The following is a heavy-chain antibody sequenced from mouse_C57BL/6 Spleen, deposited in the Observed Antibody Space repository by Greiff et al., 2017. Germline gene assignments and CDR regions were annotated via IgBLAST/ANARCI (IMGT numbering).Heavy chain of an antibody. V-gene: IGHV1-50*01. CDR1: GYTFTSYW. D-gene: IGHD1-1*01. CDR2: IDPSDSYT. CDR3: ARSTLGAYYYGSFDY. Sequence: QVQLQQPGAELVKPGASVKLSCKASGYTFTSYWMQWVKQRPGQGLEWIGEIDPSDSYTNYNQKFKGKATLTVDTSSSTAYRQLSSLTSEDSAVYYCARSTLGAYYYGSFDYWGQGTTLTVSS. J-gene: IGHJ2*01.